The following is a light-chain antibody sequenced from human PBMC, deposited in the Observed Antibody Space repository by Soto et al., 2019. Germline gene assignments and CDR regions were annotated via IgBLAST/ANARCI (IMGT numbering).Light chain of an antibody. CDR3: AAWDDSLNGVV. CDR1: NSNIGSNS. Sequence: QAVVSQAPSASGTPGQGVTISCSGSNSNIGSNSVNWYQQLPRTSPKLIIFGNNQRPSGVPDRFSGSKSGTSASLAISGLQSEDEADYYCAAWDDSLNGVVFGGGTQLTVL. CDR2: GNN. J-gene: IGLJ3*02. V-gene: IGLV1-44*01.